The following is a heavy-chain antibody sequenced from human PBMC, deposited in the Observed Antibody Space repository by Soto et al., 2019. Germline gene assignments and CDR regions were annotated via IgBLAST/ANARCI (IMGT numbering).Heavy chain of an antibody. CDR3: ARGRYGDY. J-gene: IGHJ4*02. V-gene: IGHV1-18*01. CDR1: GYAFTTYG. CDR2: ISAHNGNT. D-gene: IGHD1-1*01. Sequence: QVHLVQSGAEVKKPGASVKVSCKGSGYAFTTYGITWVRQAHGQGLEWMGWISAHNGNTNYAQKLQGRVTVTRDTSTSTDYMELMSLRSDDTAVYYCARGRYGDYWGQGALVTVSS.